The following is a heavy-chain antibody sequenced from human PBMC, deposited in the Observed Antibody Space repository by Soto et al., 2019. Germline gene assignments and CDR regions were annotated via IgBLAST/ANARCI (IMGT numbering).Heavy chain of an antibody. CDR3: AKPEFSSGWYSYFQP. D-gene: IGHD6-19*01. J-gene: IGHJ1*01. Sequence: EVQLLESGGGLVQPGGSLRLSCAASGFTFSSYAMTWVRQAPGKGLEWVSTISANGATTYYADSVKGRFTISRDDSKDTLYLQVNSLSAEDTAVYYCAKPEFSSGWYSYFQPWGQGTLVTVSS. CDR1: GFTFSSYA. V-gene: IGHV3-23*01. CDR2: ISANGATT.